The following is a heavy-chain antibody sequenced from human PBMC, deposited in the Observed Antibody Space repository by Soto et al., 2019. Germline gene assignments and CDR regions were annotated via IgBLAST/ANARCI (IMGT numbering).Heavy chain of an antibody. D-gene: IGHD2-2*01. CDR3: ARLSVVVPAAITGVDFDY. Sequence: SGPTLVKPTQTLTLTCTFSGFSLSTSGVGVGWIRQPPGKALEWLALIYWNDDKRYSPSLKSRLTITKDTSKNQVVLTMTNMDPVDTATYYCARLSVVVPAAITGVDFDYWGQGTLVTVSS. J-gene: IGHJ4*02. CDR2: IYWNDDK. V-gene: IGHV2-5*01. CDR1: GFSLSTSGVG.